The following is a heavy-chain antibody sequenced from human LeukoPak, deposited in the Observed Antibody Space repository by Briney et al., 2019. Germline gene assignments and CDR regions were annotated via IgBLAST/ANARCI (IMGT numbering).Heavy chain of an antibody. D-gene: IGHD3-16*01. Sequence: PSETLSLTCTVSGGSISSSSYYWGWIRQPPGKGLEWIGSIFYSGSTYYNPSLKSRVTISVDTSKNQFSLKLSSVTAADTAVYYCARGLGEYYYYYMDVWGKGTTVTVSS. CDR3: ARGLGEYYYYYMDV. V-gene: IGHV4-39*07. J-gene: IGHJ6*03. CDR1: GGSISSSSYY. CDR2: IFYSGST.